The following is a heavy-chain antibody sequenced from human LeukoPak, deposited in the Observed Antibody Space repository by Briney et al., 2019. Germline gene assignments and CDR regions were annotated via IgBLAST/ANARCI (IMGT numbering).Heavy chain of an antibody. V-gene: IGHV3-74*01. Sequence: PGGSLRLSCAASGFTFNSSWMHWVRQAPGTELVWVSRINIDGSTTTYADSVKGRFTISRDNAKNTLYLQMNSLRAEDTAVYYCARDHIAVAGINWFDPWGQGTLVTVSS. CDR3: ARDHIAVAGINWFDP. CDR2: INIDGSTT. J-gene: IGHJ5*02. CDR1: GFTFNSSW. D-gene: IGHD6-19*01.